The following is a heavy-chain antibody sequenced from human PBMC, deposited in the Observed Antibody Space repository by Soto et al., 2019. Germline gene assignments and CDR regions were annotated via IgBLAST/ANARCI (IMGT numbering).Heavy chain of an antibody. CDR2: ISSSDTII. V-gene: IGHV3-11*01. Sequence: VGSLRLSCAASGFTFSDYYMSWIRQAPGKGLEWVSYISSSDTIISYADSVKARFTISRDNAKNSLYLQMNSLRAEDTAVYYCARDLGYYDSSGYFDYWGQGTLVTVSS. D-gene: IGHD3-22*01. CDR3: ARDLGYYDSSGYFDY. CDR1: GFTFSDYY. J-gene: IGHJ4*02.